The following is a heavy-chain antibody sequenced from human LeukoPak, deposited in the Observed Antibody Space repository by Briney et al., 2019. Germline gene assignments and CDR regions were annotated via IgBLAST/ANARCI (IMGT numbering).Heavy chain of an antibody. V-gene: IGHV4-39*07. CDR1: GSSISSSTYY. J-gene: IGHJ5*02. CDR3: ATRYESNWFDP. D-gene: IGHD3-9*01. Sequence: PSETLSLTCTVSGSSISSSTYYWGWIRQPPGKGLEWIGNIYYSGSTYYNPSLKSRVSISIDTSKKKFSLKLSSVTAADTAVYYCATRYESNWFDPWGQGTLVTVSS. CDR2: IYYSGST.